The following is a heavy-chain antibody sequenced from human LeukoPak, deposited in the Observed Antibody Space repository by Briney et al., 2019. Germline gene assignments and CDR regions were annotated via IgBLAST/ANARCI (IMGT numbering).Heavy chain of an antibody. V-gene: IGHV4-61*05. CDR3: AATTVTKGTDY. CDR2: IYYSGST. J-gene: IGHJ4*02. D-gene: IGHD4-17*01. Sequence: SETLSLTCTVSGGSISSSSYYWAWIRQPPGKGLEWIGYIYYSGSTNYNPSLKSRVTISVDTSKNQFSLKLSSVTAADTAVYYCAATTVTKGTDYWGQGTLVTVSS. CDR1: GGSISSSSYY.